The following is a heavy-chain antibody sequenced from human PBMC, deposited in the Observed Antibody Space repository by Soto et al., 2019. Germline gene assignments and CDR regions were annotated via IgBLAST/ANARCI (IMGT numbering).Heavy chain of an antibody. D-gene: IGHD3-3*01. V-gene: IGHV1-2*04. J-gene: IGHJ6*02. CDR2: INPNSGGT. CDR3: ARASLYYDFWSGIAGYDYYYGMDV. CDR1: GYTFTGYY. Sequence: ASVKVSCKASGYTFTGYYMHWVRQAPGQGLEWMGWINPNSGGTNYAQKFQGWVTMTRDTSISTAYMELSRLRSDDTAVYYCARASLYYDFWSGIAGYDYYYGMDVWGRGTTVTVSS.